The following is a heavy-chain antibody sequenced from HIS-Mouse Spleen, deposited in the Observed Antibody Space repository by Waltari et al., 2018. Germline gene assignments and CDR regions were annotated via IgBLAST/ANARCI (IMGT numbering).Heavy chain of an antibody. CDR3: ARVSGSYYFDY. CDR2: IYYSGST. D-gene: IGHD1-26*01. Sequence: QLQLQESGPGLVKPSETLSLTCTVSGGSISSSSYYWGWIRQPPGKGLEWIGSIYYSGSTYHNPSLKSRVTISVDTSKNQFSLKLSSVTAADTAVYYCARVSGSYYFDYWGQGTLVTVSS. CDR1: GGSISSSSYY. J-gene: IGHJ4*02. V-gene: IGHV4-39*07.